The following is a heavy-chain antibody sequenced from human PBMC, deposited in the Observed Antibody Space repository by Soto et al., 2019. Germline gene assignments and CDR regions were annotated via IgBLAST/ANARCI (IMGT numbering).Heavy chain of an antibody. J-gene: IGHJ4*02. V-gene: IGHV4-59*08. CDR2: IYYSGST. D-gene: IGHD3-10*01. CDR1: GGSISSYY. CDR3: ASTLWFGELSFDY. Sequence: QVQLKESGPGLVKPSETLSLTCTVSGGSISSYYWSWIRQPPGKGLEWIGYIYYSGSTNYNPSLKSRVTISVDTSKNQFSLKLSSVTAADTAVYYCASTLWFGELSFDYWGQGTLVTVSS.